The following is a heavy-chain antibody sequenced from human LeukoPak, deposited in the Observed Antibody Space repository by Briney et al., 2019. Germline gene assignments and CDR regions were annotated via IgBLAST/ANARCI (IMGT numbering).Heavy chain of an antibody. V-gene: IGHV1-8*01. CDR3: ARGYCSGGSCYLFDY. Sequence: ASVKVSCKASGYTFTSYDINWVRQATGQGLECMGWMNPNSGNTGYAQKFQGRVTMTRNTSIRTAYMELSSLRSGDTAVYYCARGYCSGGSCYLFDYWGQGTLVTVSS. J-gene: IGHJ4*02. D-gene: IGHD2-15*01. CDR2: MNPNSGNT. CDR1: GYTFTSYD.